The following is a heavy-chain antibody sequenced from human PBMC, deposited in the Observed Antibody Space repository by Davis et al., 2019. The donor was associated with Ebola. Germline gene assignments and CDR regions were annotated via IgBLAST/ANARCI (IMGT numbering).Heavy chain of an antibody. CDR3: AKAHVLRYFDW. CDR1: GFTFDDYA. Sequence: SLKISCAASGFTFDDYAMHWVRQAPGKGLEWVSGISWNSGSIGYADSVKGRFTISRDNAKNSLYLQMNSLRAEDTALYYCAKAHVLRYFDWLGQGTLVTVSS. CDR2: ISWNSGSI. D-gene: IGHD3-9*01. V-gene: IGHV3-9*01. J-gene: IGHJ4*02.